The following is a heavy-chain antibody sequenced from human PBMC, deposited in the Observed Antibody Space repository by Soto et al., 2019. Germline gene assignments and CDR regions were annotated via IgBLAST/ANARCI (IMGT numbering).Heavy chain of an antibody. Sequence: ASVKVSCKASGYTFTNYAMHWVRQAPGQRLEWMGWINAGNGNTKYSQMFQGRVTITRDTSASTAYMELSSLRSEDTAAYYCASSYYYDSSGYSSLYYYYGMDVWGQGTTVTVSS. D-gene: IGHD3-22*01. CDR3: ASSYYYDSSGYSSLYYYYGMDV. CDR1: GYTFTNYA. J-gene: IGHJ6*02. CDR2: INAGNGNT. V-gene: IGHV1-3*01.